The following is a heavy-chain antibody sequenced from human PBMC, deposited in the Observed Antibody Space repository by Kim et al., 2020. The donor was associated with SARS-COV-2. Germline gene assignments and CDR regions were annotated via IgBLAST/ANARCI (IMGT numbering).Heavy chain of an antibody. D-gene: IGHD2-21*02. J-gene: IGHJ4*02. Sequence: GGSLRLSCAASGFTFSSYSMNWVRQAPGKGLEWVSYISSSSSTIYYADSVKGRFTISRDNAKNSLYLQMNSLRAEDTAVYYCARGCGGDCVPFDYWGQGTLVTVSS. CDR1: GFTFSSYS. CDR2: ISSSSSTI. CDR3: ARGCGGDCVPFDY. V-gene: IGHV3-48*04.